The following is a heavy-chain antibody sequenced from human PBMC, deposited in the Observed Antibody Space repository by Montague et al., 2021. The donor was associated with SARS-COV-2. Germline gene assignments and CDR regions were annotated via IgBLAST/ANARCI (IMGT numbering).Heavy chain of an antibody. CDR1: GDSMTYFY. V-gene: IGHV4-59*01. J-gene: IGHJ4*02. D-gene: IGHD1-1*01. Sequence: SETLSLTCTVSGDSMTYFYWSWIRQTPEKGLQWIGYIFYRGTTKCNPSLESRVTITADTSKDQFYLKLNSVTAADTAVYYCARGATRTFDYWGQGTRVTVSS. CDR2: IFYRGTT. CDR3: ARGATRTFDY.